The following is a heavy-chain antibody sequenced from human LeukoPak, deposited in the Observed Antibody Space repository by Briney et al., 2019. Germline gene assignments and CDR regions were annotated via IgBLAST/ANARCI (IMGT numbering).Heavy chain of an antibody. CDR2: INHSGST. J-gene: IGHJ5*02. CDR3: ARGADDIVVVPAAFGFDP. V-gene: IGHV4-34*01. Sequence: SETLSLTCAVYGGSFSGYYWSWIRQPPGKGLEWIGEINHSGSTNYNPSLKSRVTISVDTSKNQFSLKLSSVTAADTAVYYCARGADDIVVVPAAFGFDPWGQGTLVTVSS. D-gene: IGHD2-2*01. CDR1: GGSFSGYY.